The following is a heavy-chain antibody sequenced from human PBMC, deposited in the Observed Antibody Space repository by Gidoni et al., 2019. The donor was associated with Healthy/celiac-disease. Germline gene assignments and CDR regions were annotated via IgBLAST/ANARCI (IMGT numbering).Heavy chain of an antibody. V-gene: IGHV4-34*01. J-gene: IGHJ4*02. D-gene: IGHD4-17*01. CDR3: ARGWTVTTDPYYFDY. CDR2: IKHSGST. Sequence: QVQLQQWGAGLLKPSATLSLTCAVYGGSFSGSYWSWIRQPPGKGLEWIGEIKHSGSTNYHPSLKSRVTISVDTSKNQFSLKLSSVTAADTAVYYCARGWTVTTDPYYFDYWGQGTLVTVSS. CDR1: GGSFSGSY.